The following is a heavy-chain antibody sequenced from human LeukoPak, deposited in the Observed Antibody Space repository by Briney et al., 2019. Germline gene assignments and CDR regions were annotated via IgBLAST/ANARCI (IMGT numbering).Heavy chain of an antibody. J-gene: IGHJ4*02. CDR2: INPNSGGT. Sequence: ASVKVSCKASGYTFTGYYMHWVRQAPGQGLEWMGWINPNSGGTNYARKFQGRVTMTRDTSISTAYMELSRLRSDDTAVYYCARESEVRAPFDYWGQGTLVTVSS. CDR1: GYTFTGYY. V-gene: IGHV1-2*02. CDR3: ARESEVRAPFDY. D-gene: IGHD3-10*01.